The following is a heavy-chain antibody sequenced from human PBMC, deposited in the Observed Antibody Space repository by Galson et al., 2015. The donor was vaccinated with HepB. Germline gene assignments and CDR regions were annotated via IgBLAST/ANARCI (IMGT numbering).Heavy chain of an antibody. CDR2: IHLGDSDT. CDR1: SDTFPKFW. CDR3: ATQSWSDTYHTDAFDV. Sequence: QSGAEVKKPGESLKISCQVASDTFPKFWLGWVRQVPGKGLEWMGFIHLGDSDTRYSPSFQGQVTISADRAASAAYMHWSSLKASDSAMYYCATQSWSDTYHTDAFDVWGRGTLVIVSS. J-gene: IGHJ3*01. V-gene: IGHV5-51*01.